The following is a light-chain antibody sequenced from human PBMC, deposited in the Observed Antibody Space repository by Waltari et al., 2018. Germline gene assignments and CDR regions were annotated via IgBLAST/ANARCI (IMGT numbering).Light chain of an antibody. CDR3: STWDGSLKGLL. J-gene: IGLJ3*02. Sequence: SVLTQPPSASGTPGQRVSIPCSGTYSHPGSNTVNWYQQPPGTAPKLPIYSNNHRPSGVPDRFSGSKSGTSASLAISGLQPEDEADYYCSTWDGSLKGLLFGGGTKLTVL. V-gene: IGLV1-44*01. CDR2: SNN. CDR1: YSHPGSNT.